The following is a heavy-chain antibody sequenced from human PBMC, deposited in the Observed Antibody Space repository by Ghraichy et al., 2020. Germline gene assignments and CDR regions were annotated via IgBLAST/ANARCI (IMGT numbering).Heavy chain of an antibody. D-gene: IGHD3-10*01. J-gene: IGHJ6*02. CDR2: ISYEGSNK. CDR1: GFTFSSSG. Sequence: GESLNISCAASGFTFSSSGMHWVRQAPGKGLEWVAGISYEGSNKHYADSVRGRFTISRDNSKNTLYLQMNSLRPEDTAVYSCARERGSGSFYFYYFGMDVWGQGTTVTVSS. CDR3: ARERGSGSFYFYYFGMDV. V-gene: IGHV3-30*03.